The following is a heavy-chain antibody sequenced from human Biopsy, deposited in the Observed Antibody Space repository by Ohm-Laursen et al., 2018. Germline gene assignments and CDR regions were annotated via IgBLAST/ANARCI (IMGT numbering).Heavy chain of an antibody. Sequence: SETLSLTCSVSGGSLISYYWTWIRQPPGQGLEWIGHVYNGGITNYNPSLKSRVTISKDTSKNQFSLQVNSVTAADTAVYYCARTPRDSFWSGSYKRGLWFDPWGQGTLVTVSS. D-gene: IGHD3-3*01. V-gene: IGHV4-59*01. CDR2: VYNGGIT. CDR3: ARTPRDSFWSGSYKRGLWFDP. CDR1: GGSLISYY. J-gene: IGHJ5*02.